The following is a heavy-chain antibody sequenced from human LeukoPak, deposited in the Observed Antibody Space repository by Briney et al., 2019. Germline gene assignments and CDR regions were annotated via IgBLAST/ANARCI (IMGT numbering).Heavy chain of an antibody. J-gene: IGHJ4*02. CDR1: GGSISSYY. V-gene: IGHV4-59*01. CDR2: IYYSGST. CDR3: ARGTYGSGSYLPSYYFDY. Sequence: PSETLSLTCTVSGGSISSYYWSWIRQPPGKGLEWIGYIYYSGSTNYNPSLKSRVTISVDTSKNQFSLKLSSVTAADTAVYCCARGTYGSGSYLPSYYFDYWGQGTLVTVSS. D-gene: IGHD3-10*01.